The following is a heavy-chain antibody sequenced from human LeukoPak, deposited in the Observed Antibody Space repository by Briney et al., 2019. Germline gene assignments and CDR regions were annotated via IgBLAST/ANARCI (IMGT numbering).Heavy chain of an antibody. Sequence: SKTLSLTCSVTGGSISSHDCSWLRQPPGKGLEWIGDIYYSGSTNYNPSLEIRVTISVDTSNNQFSLRLSSVTAADTAVYYCARLDYGDYSLDYWGQGTLVTVSS. V-gene: IGHV4-59*11. CDR3: ARLDYGDYSLDY. J-gene: IGHJ4*02. CDR1: GGSISSHD. CDR2: IYYSGST. D-gene: IGHD4-17*01.